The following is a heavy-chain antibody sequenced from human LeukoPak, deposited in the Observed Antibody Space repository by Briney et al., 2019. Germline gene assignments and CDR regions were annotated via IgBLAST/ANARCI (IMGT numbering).Heavy chain of an antibody. J-gene: IGHJ4*02. CDR3: AREPEVSGIYYFDY. CDR1: GGSISSYY. CDR2: ICTSGST. V-gene: IGHV4-4*07. Sequence: PSETLSLTCTVSGGSISSYYWSWIRQPAGKGLEWIGRICTSGSTNYNPSLKSRVTMSVDTSKNQFSLKLSSVTAADTAVYYCAREPEVSGIYYFDYWGQGTLVTVSS. D-gene: IGHD3-16*02.